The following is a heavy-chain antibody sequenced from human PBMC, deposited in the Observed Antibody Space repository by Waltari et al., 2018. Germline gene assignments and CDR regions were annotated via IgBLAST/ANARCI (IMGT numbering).Heavy chain of an antibody. D-gene: IGHD6-19*01. J-gene: IGHJ6*02. V-gene: IGHV4-59*01. Sequence: QVQLQESGPGLVKPSETLSLTCTVSGGSISSYYWSWIRQTPGKGLEWIGYIYYSGSTNYNPSLKSRVTISVDTSKNQFSLKLSSVTAADTAVYYCARDSDSSGWYGSYYYYGMDVWGQGTTVTVSS. CDR1: GGSISSYY. CDR3: ARDSDSSGWYGSYYYYGMDV. CDR2: IYYSGST.